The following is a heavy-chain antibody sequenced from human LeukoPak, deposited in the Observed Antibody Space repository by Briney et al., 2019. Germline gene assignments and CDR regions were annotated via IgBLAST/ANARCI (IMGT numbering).Heavy chain of an antibody. Sequence: GGSLRLSCAASGFTFSSYSMNWVRQAPGKGLEWVSSISSSSYIYYADSVKGRFTISRDNAKNSLYLQMNSLRAEDTAVYYCARESHGMATEYWGQGTLVTVSS. CDR2: ISSSSYI. D-gene: IGHD5-24*01. CDR3: ARESHGMATEY. V-gene: IGHV3-21*01. CDR1: GFTFSSYS. J-gene: IGHJ4*02.